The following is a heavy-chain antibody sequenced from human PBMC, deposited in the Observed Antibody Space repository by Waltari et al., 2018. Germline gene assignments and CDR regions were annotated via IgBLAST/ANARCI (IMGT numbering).Heavy chain of an antibody. Sequence: EVQLVESGGGLVQPGGSLRLSCAASGFTFSSYWMHWVRQAPGKGLVWVSRINSDGSSTSYADSVKGRFTIARDNAKNTLYLQMNSLRAEDTAVYYCARDLGGYSGYEVRFDYWGQGTLVTVSS. D-gene: IGHD5-12*01. CDR1: GFTFSSYW. J-gene: IGHJ4*02. CDR3: ARDLGGYSGYEVRFDY. V-gene: IGHV3-74*01. CDR2: INSDGSST.